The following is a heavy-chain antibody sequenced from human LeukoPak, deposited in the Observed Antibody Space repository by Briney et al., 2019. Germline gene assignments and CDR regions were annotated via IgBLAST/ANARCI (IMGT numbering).Heavy chain of an antibody. CDR2: IYPGDSDT. CDR1: GYSFTNYW. Sequence: RHGESLRISCKGSGYSFTNYWIGWVRQMPGKGLEWMGIIYPGDSDTRYSASFQGQVTMSADKSISTAYLQWSSLKASDTAIYYCAREESNSGWYRSWGQGTLVTVSS. D-gene: IGHD6-19*01. V-gene: IGHV5-51*01. CDR3: AREESNSGWYRS. J-gene: IGHJ5*02.